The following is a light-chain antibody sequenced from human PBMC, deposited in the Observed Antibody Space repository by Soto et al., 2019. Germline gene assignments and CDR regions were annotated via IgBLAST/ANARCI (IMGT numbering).Light chain of an antibody. Sequence: QSVLTQPPSVSAAPGQKVTLSCSGISSNIGNNDVSWYQQFPGTVPKLLIYDNNKRPSGIPDRFSGSKSGTSTTLGITGLQTGDEADYYCGTWDSSLSAVVFGGGTKLTVL. CDR3: GTWDSSLSAVV. CDR1: SSNIGNND. CDR2: DNN. V-gene: IGLV1-51*01. J-gene: IGLJ2*01.